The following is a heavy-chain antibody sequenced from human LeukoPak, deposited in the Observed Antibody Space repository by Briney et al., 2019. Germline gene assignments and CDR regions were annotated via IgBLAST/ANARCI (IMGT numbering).Heavy chain of an antibody. D-gene: IGHD3-22*01. CDR3: ASLGYDSSGYPFDY. CDR2: INPNSGGT. V-gene: IGHV1-2*02. Sequence: ASVKVSCKASGYTFTGYYMHWVRRAPGQGLEWMGWINPNSGGTNYAQKFQGRVTMTRDTSISTAYMELSRLRSDDTAVYYCASLGYDSSGYPFDYWGQGTLATVSS. CDR1: GYTFTGYY. J-gene: IGHJ4*02.